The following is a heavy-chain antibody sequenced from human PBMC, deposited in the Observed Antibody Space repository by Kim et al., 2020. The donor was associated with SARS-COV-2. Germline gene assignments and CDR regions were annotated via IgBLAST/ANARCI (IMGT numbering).Heavy chain of an antibody. CDR1: GFTFSSYG. CDR3: AKEVYYYGSGSRSWFDP. CDR2: IWYDGSNK. V-gene: IGHV3-33*06. Sequence: GGSLRLSCAASGFTFSSYGMHWVRQAPGKGLEWVAVIWYDGSNKYYADSVKGRFTISRDNSKNTLYLQMNSLRAEDTAVYYCAKEVYYYGSGSRSWFDPWGQGTLVTVSS. J-gene: IGHJ5*02. D-gene: IGHD3-10*01.